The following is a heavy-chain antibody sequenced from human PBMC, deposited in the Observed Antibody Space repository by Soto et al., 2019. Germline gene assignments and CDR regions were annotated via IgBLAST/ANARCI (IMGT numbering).Heavy chain of an antibody. Sequence: SGPTLVNPTQTVTLTCTFSGFSLTSIGVSVGWIRQPPGKALEWLAFIYWNGDTRYRPSLQSRLTINKDNSKKKVVLTINNMDPHDTATYYCAQRLGPRGSFQYWVQLILVTGS. CDR2: IYWNGDT. CDR3: AQRLGPRGSFQY. V-gene: IGHV2-5*01. CDR1: GFSLTSIGVS. J-gene: IGHJ4*02.